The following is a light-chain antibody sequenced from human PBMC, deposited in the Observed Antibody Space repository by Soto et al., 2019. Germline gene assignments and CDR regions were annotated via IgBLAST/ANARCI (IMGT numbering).Light chain of an antibody. Sequence: EIVLTQCPGTLSLSPGERATLSCRASQSVSSSYLAWYQQKPGQAPRLLIYGASSRATGIPDRFSGSGSGTDFTLTISRLEPEDFAVYYCQQYGRSPSTFGGGTKVDIK. CDR3: QQYGRSPST. J-gene: IGKJ4*01. CDR1: QSVSSSY. V-gene: IGKV3-20*01. CDR2: GAS.